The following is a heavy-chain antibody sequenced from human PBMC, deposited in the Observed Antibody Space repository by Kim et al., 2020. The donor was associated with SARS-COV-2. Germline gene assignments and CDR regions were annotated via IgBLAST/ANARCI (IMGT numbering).Heavy chain of an antibody. Sequence: GESLKISCKGSGYSFTNYWIGWVRQMPGKGLEWMGIIYPGDSDTRYSPSFQGQVTISADKSISTAYLHWSSLKASDTAIYYRARNLAAADSMVDYWGQGTLVTVSS. D-gene: IGHD6-13*01. V-gene: IGHV5-51*01. CDR1: GYSFTNYW. CDR2: IYPGDSDT. J-gene: IGHJ4*02. CDR3: ARNLAAADSMVDY.